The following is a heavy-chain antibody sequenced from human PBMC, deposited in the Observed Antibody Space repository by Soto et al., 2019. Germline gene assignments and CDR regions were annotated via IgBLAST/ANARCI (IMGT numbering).Heavy chain of an antibody. Sequence: VHLLESGGGLVQPGGSLKLSCATSGVGFSNYGMSWLRQAPGKGLEWVSGISASGDSTYYADPVKGRFTISGDNSKRTLYLQMNSLRAEDTAIYYCATDPRGPDYWGQGTQVTVS. J-gene: IGHJ4*02. CDR1: GVGFSNYG. CDR2: ISASGDST. CDR3: ATDPRGPDY. V-gene: IGHV3-23*01.